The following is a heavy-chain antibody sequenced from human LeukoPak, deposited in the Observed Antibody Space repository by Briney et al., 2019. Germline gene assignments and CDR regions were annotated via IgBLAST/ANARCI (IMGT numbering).Heavy chain of an antibody. CDR3: ARARWSSTGWFLGY. J-gene: IGHJ4*02. D-gene: IGHD6-19*01. CDR2: INKDGSEK. V-gene: IGHV3-7*02. CDR1: GFSFSSTW. Sequence: GGSLRLSCAASGFSFSSTWMTWVRQAPGKGLERVANINKDGSEKYYVDSVKGRFTISRDNAKNSLYLQMNSLRVEDTAVYYCARARWSSTGWFLGYWGQGTLVTVSS.